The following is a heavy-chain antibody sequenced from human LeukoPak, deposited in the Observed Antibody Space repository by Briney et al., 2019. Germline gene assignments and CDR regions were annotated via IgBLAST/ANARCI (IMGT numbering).Heavy chain of an antibody. CDR1: GASISDYY. J-gene: IGHJ4*02. D-gene: IGHD2-21*02. CDR3: ARDNCGGDCFHDY. CDR2: LYTRGST. Sequence: PSETLSLTCTVSGASISDYYWSWNRQSAGKGLEWIGHLYTRGSTNYNPSLKSRVTMSVDTSKNQFSLRLNSLTAADTAIYYCARDNCGGDCFHDYWGQGTLVTVSS. V-gene: IGHV4-4*07.